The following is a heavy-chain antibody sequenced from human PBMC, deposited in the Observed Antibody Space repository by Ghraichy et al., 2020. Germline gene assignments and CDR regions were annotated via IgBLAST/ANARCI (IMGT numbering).Heavy chain of an antibody. CDR3: ARGLIPALGDAFDH. CDR2: IFHSGIT. CDR1: GGSMDDYY. J-gene: IGHJ4*02. Sequence: SETLSLTCTVSGGSMDDYYWIWIRQSPGKGLEWIGSIFHSGITNYNPSLKSRVTISVDTSKNQFSLNLSSVTAADTALYYCARGLIPALGDAFDHWGQGTLVTVSS. D-gene: IGHD3-16*01. V-gene: IGHV4-59*03.